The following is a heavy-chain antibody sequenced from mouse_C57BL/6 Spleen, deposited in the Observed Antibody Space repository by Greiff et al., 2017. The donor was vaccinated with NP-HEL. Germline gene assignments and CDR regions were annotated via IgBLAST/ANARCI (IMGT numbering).Heavy chain of an antibody. D-gene: IGHD1-1*01. CDR3: ARSHYYGSSFWYFDV. Sequence: VQLQQSGTELVKPGASVKLSCKASGYTFTSYWMHWVKQRPGQGLEWIGNINPSNGGTNYNEKFKSKATLTVDKSSSTAYMQLSSLTSEDSAVYYCARSHYYGSSFWYFDVWGTRTTVTVSS. CDR1: GYTFTSYW. V-gene: IGHV1-53*01. J-gene: IGHJ1*03. CDR2: INPSNGGT.